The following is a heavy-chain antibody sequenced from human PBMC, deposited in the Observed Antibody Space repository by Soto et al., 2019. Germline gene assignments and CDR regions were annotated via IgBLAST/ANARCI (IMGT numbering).Heavy chain of an antibody. D-gene: IGHD2-15*01. CDR3: ARAGYCSGGTCFLRNCVY. V-gene: IGHV1-46*01. Sequence: QVQLVQSGAEVKRPGASVKVSCKAAGYTFTTYYMHWVRQAPGKGLEWLGIINPNGGSTTYAQKFQGRVTMTSDTSTRTGYLELSSLRSQDTAAYYCARAGYCSGGTCFLRNCVYWGQGTLVTV. CDR1: GYTFTTYY. J-gene: IGHJ4*02. CDR2: INPNGGST.